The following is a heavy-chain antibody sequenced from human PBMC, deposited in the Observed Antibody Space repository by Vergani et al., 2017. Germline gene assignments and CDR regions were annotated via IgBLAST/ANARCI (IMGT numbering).Heavy chain of an antibody. CDR3: ARRGYCSGGSCYSGAFDI. V-gene: IGHV4-31*03. J-gene: IGHJ3*02. D-gene: IGHD2-15*01. Sequence: QVQLQESGPGLVKPSQTLSLTCTVSGGSISSGGYYWSWIRQHPGKGLEWIGYIYYSGSTYYNPSLKSRVTISVDTSKNQFSLKLSSVTAADTAVYYRARRGYCSGGSCYSGAFDIWGQGTMVTVSS. CDR2: IYYSGST. CDR1: GGSISSGGYY.